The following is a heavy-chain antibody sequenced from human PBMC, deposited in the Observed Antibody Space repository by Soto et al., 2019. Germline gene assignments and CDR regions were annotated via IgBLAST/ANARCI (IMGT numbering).Heavy chain of an antibody. CDR3: ARAPKGATYYFDY. D-gene: IGHD1-26*01. CDR1: GGTFSMYA. Sequence: SVKVSCKASGGTFSMYAISGVVQAALQGRDGMGGIIPIFGTANYAQKFQGRVTITADESTSTAYMELSSLRSEDTAVYYCARAPKGATYYFDYWGQGTLVTVSS. V-gene: IGHV1-69*13. J-gene: IGHJ4*02. CDR2: IIPIFGTA.